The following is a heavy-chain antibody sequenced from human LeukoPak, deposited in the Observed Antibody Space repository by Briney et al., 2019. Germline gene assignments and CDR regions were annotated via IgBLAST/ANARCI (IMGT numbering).Heavy chain of an antibody. D-gene: IGHD2-15*01. CDR3: ERVSPHIVVVVAATRGDYFDY. J-gene: IGHJ4*02. Sequence: SETLSLTCTVSGGSISSYYWSWIRQPAGKGLEWIGRIYTSGSTNYNPSLKSRVTMSVDTSKNQFSLKLSSVTAADTAVYYCERVSPHIVVVVAATRGDYFDYWGQGTLVTVSS. V-gene: IGHV4-4*07. CDR1: GGSISSYY. CDR2: IYTSGST.